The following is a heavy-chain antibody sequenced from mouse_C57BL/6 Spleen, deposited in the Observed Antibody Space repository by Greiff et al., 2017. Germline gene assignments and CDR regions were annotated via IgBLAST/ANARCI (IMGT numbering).Heavy chain of an antibody. J-gene: IGHJ4*01. V-gene: IGHV1-75*01. CDR2: IFPGSGST. CDR1: GYTFTDYY. Sequence: VQVVESGPELVKPGASVKISCKASGYTFTDYYINWVKQRPGQGLEWIGWIFPGSGSTYYNEKFKGKATLTVDKSSSTAYMLLSSLTSEDSAVYFCARGGDEDYYYAMDYWGQGTSVTVSS. D-gene: IGHD3-3*01. CDR3: ARGGDEDYYYAMDY.